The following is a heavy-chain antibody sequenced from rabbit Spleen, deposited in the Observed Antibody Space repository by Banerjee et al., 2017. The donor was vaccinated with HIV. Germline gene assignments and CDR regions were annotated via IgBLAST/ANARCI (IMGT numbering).Heavy chain of an antibody. CDR3: ARVYADNRYFHL. CDR2: IYTGSSGST. CDR1: GFSFSNSYD. D-gene: IGHD4-2*01. Sequence: QSLEESGGDLVKPGASLTLTCTASGFSFSNSYDMCWVRQAPGKGLEWIACIYTGSSGSTYYASWAKGRFTISKTSSTTVTLQMTSLTAADTATYFCARVYADNRYFHLWGPGTLVTVS. J-gene: IGHJ4*01. V-gene: IGHV1S40*01.